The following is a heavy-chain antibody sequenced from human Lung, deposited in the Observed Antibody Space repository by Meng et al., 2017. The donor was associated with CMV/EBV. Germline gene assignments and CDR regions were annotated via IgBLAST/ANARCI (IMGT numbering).Heavy chain of an antibody. CDR3: ASGRFLEWLFVDY. CDR2: IYYSGST. V-gene: IGHV4-59*01. D-gene: IGHD3-3*01. Sequence: SETLSLXCTVSGGSISSYYWSWIRQPPGKGLEWIGYIYYSGSTNYNPSLKSRVTISVDTSKNQFSLKLSSVTAADTAVYYCASGRFLEWLFVDYWGQGTGVTVSS. CDR1: GGSISSYY. J-gene: IGHJ4*02.